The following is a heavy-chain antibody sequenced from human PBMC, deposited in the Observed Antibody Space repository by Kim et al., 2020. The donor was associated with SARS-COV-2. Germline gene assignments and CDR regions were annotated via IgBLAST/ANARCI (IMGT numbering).Heavy chain of an antibody. CDR2: ISGSGDNT. D-gene: IGHD2-2*01. Sequence: GGSLRLSCAASGFTFSSYAMSWVRQAPGKGLEWFSVISGSGDNTCYADSVKGRFTISRDNSKNTLYLQMNSLRAEDTAVYYCAKSTFDIVVVPAAPDLDYWGEGTLVTVSS. CDR1: GFTFSSYA. CDR3: AKSTFDIVVVPAAPDLDY. J-gene: IGHJ4*02. V-gene: IGHV3-23*01.